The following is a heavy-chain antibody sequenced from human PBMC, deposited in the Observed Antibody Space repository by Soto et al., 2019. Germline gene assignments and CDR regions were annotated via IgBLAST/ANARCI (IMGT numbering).Heavy chain of an antibody. CDR2: IYHSGST. J-gene: IGHJ6*02. V-gene: IGHV4-4*02. D-gene: IGHD3-10*01. Sequence: PSETLSLTCAVSGGSISSSNWWSWVRQPPGKGLEWIGEIYHSGSTNYNPSLKSRVTISVDKSKNQFSLKLSSVTAADTAVYYCARVFRGTVSYGMDVWGQGTTVTVSS. CDR3: ARVFRGTVSYGMDV. CDR1: GGSISSSNW.